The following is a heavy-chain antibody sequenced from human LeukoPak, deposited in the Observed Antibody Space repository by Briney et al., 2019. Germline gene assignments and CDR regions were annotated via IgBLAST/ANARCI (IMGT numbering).Heavy chain of an antibody. D-gene: IGHD3-10*01. CDR2: INHSGST. CDR3: ARRYDSSRSPLND. Sequence: SETLSLTCAVYGGSFSGYYWSWIRQPPGKGLEWIGEINHSGSTNYNPSLKSRVTISVDTSKNQFSLKVTSPTAADTAVYYCARRYDSSRSPLNDWGRGNLITVSS. V-gene: IGHV4-34*01. J-gene: IGHJ4*02. CDR1: GGSFSGYY.